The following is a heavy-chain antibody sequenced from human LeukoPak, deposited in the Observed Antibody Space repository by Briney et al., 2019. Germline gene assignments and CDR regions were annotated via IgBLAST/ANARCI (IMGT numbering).Heavy chain of an antibody. D-gene: IGHD3-3*01. Sequence: PGRSLRLSCAASGFTFSSYAMHWVRQAPGKGLEWVAVISYDGSNKYYADSVKGRFTISRDNSKNTLYLQVNSLRAEDTAVYYCAGVFTPNLIFPRQKNAFDIWGQGTMVTVSS. V-gene: IGHV3-30*04. CDR2: ISYDGSNK. J-gene: IGHJ3*02. CDR3: AGVFTPNLIFPRQKNAFDI. CDR1: GFTFSSYA.